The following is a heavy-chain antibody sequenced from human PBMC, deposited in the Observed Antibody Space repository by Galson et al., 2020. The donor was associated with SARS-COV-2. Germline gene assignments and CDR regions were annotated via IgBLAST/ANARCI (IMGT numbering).Heavy chain of an antibody. CDR1: GGSISSSSYY. J-gene: IGHJ4*02. D-gene: IGHD2-8*01. CDR3: ARARQLGYCTNGVCYTHSIYFDY. V-gene: IGHV4-39*07. CDR2: IYYSGST. Sequence: SQTLSLTCTVSGGSISSSSYYWGWIRQPPGKGLEWSGSIYYSGSTYYNPSLKSRVTISVDTSKNQFSLKLSSVTAADTAVYYCARARQLGYCTNGVCYTHSIYFDYWGQGTLVTVSS.